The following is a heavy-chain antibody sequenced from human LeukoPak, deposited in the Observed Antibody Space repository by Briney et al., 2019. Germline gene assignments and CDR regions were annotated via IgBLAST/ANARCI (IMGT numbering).Heavy chain of an antibody. CDR2: VDPEDSET. D-gene: IGHD3-3*01. Sequence: ATVKISCKVSGHNFTDYFMHWVQQAPGKGLEWMGVVDPEDSETIYAEKFQGRVTMSADRSTDTAYMELSSLRSEDTAVYYCATAWDFWSGYSLDSWGQGTLVTVSS. V-gene: IGHV1-69-2*01. CDR1: GHNFTDYF. CDR3: ATAWDFWSGYSLDS. J-gene: IGHJ4*02.